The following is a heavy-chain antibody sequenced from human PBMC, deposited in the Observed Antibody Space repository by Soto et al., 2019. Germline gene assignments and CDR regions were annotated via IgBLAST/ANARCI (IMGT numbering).Heavy chain of an antibody. CDR2: AQPGYSDT. D-gene: IGHD6-13*01. Sequence: ASLKISCQAYGYSFSSFWIGWVRQMPGKGLEWMGIAQPGYSDTRYSPAFQGHVTISADESTNTAYLQWSSLRASDTAMYFCARHGYSSSWYPDHWGQGTLVTASS. CDR3: ARHGYSSSWYPDH. J-gene: IGHJ4*02. V-gene: IGHV5-51*01. CDR1: GYSFSSFW.